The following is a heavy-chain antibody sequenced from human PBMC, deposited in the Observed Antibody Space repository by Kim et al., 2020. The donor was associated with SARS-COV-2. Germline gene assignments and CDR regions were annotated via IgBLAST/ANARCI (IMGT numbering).Heavy chain of an antibody. D-gene: IGHD4-17*01. CDR3: AKDQMVDTVTPPDY. J-gene: IGHJ4*02. Sequence: ADSGKGRFTIARDNSKNTLYLQRNSLRAEDTAVYYCAKDQMVDTVTPPDYWGQGTLVTVSS. V-gene: IGHV3-23*01.